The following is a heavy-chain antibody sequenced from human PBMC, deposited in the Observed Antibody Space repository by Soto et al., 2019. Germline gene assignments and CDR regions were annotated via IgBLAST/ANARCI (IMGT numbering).Heavy chain of an antibody. CDR1: GGSISSGGYY. CDR2: IYCSGST. CDR3: AREISAAGDDYYYYGMDV. V-gene: IGHV4-31*03. J-gene: IGHJ6*02. Sequence: PSETLSLTCTVSGGSISSGGYYWSWIRQHPGKGLEWIGYIYCSGSTYYNPSLKSRVTMSVDTSKNQFSLKLSSVTAADTAVYYCAREISAAGDDYYYYGMDVWGQGTTVTVSS. D-gene: IGHD6-13*01.